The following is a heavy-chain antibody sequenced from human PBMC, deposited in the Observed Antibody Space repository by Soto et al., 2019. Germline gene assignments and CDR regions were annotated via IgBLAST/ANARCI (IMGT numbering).Heavy chain of an antibody. D-gene: IGHD6-19*01. CDR3: ARGVSSGWFDY. J-gene: IGHJ4*02. Sequence: QVQLVQSGAEVKKPGSSVKVSCRASGGTFSGYGFIWVRQAPGQGLEWMGGIISIFGTPYYAQKFQGRVTISADESTSTAYMEVSSLRREDTAVYFWARGVSSGWFDYWGQGTLVTVSS. CDR2: IISIFGTP. V-gene: IGHV1-69*01. CDR1: GGTFSGYG.